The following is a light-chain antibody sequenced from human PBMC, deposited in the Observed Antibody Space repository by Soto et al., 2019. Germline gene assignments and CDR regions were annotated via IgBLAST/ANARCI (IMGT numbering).Light chain of an antibody. CDR3: QQYGSSPWT. CDR2: GAS. CDR1: QSVSSRY. V-gene: IGKV3-20*01. Sequence: EIVLTQSPGTLSLSPGKRATLSCRASQSVSSRYLVWYQQKPGQAPRLLIYGASSRATGIPDRFSGSGSGTDFTLTISRLEPEDFAVYYCQQYGSSPWTFGQGTKVEIK. J-gene: IGKJ1*01.